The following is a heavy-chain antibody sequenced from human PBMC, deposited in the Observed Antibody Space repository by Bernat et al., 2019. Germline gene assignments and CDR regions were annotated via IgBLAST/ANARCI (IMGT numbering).Heavy chain of an antibody. V-gene: IGHV3-30-3*01. CDR2: ISYDGSNK. J-gene: IGHJ4*02. D-gene: IGHD3-22*01. CDR3: AGPLYYYDSSGYYLDY. CDR1: GFTFSSYA. Sequence: QVQLVESGGGVVQPGRSLRLSCAASGFTFSSYAMHWVRQAPGKGLEWVAVISYDGSNKYYADSVKGRFTISRDNSKNTLYLQMNSLRAEDTAVYYCAGPLYYYDSSGYYLDYWGQGTLVTVSS.